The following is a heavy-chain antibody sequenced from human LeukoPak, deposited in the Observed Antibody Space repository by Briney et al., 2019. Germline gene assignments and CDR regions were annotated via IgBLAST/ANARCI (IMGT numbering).Heavy chain of an antibody. Sequence: PSETLSLTCAVYGGSFSGYYWSWIRRPPGKGLEWIGEINHSGSTNYNPSLKSRVTISVDTSKNQFSLKLSSVTAADTAVYYCARGIYRRYQLLLDYWGQGTLVTVSS. CDR1: GGSFSGYY. J-gene: IGHJ4*02. V-gene: IGHV4-34*01. D-gene: IGHD2-2*01. CDR2: INHSGST. CDR3: ARGIYRRYQLLLDY.